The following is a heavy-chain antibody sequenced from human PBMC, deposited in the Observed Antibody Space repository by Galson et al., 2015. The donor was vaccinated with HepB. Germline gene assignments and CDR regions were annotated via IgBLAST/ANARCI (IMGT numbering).Heavy chain of an antibody. Sequence: SLRLSCAASGFTFSSYSMNWVRQAPGKGLEWVSSISSSSSYIYYADSVKGRFTISRDNAKNSLYLQMNSLRAEDTAVYYCARDLTERDTANWGQGTLVTVSS. CDR3: ARDLTERDTAN. J-gene: IGHJ4*02. V-gene: IGHV3-21*01. CDR2: ISSSSSYI. D-gene: IGHD5-18*01. CDR1: GFTFSSYS.